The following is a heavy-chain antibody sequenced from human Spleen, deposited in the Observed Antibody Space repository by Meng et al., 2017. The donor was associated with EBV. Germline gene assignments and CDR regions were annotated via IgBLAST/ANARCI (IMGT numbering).Heavy chain of an antibody. V-gene: IGHV1-2*06. D-gene: IGHD5-12*01. CDR2: INPHSGET. Sequence: HVRLVPFRPELTGPGASVTFSCTYPGSSFTDSYIPWWRQAPGQGLEWIGRINPHSGETNYARKFQGRVTMTRDTSISTAYMDLTRLTSDDTAAYYCARAVSGGYDVNFDYWGQGSLVTVSS. CDR1: GSSFTDSY. CDR3: ARAVSGGYDVNFDY. J-gene: IGHJ4*02.